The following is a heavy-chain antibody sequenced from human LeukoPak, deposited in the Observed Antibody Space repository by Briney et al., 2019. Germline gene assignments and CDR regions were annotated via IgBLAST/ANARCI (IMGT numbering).Heavy chain of an antibody. Sequence: SETLSLTCTVSGDSITSADYYWGWIRQSAGKGLEWIGRIYTTGSTSYNPSLRTRVTISADTSKNQFSLKLSSVTAADTAVYYCARFFSAATWGYNWFDPWGQGTLVTVSS. J-gene: IGHJ5*02. D-gene: IGHD2-15*01. CDR1: GDSITSADYY. CDR3: ARFFSAATWGYNWFDP. V-gene: IGHV4-61*02. CDR2: IYTTGST.